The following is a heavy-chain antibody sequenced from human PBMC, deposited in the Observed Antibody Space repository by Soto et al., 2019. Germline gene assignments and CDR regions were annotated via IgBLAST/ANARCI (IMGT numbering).Heavy chain of an antibody. CDR3: ARDHGMVLSYYYYGMDV. Sequence: QVQLVESGGGVVQPGRSLTLSCAASGFTFSRFSMHWVRQAPGKGLAWVAVISYDGSNTHYAESVKGRFNISRDDSQNTVFLQMNNLRGEDSAVYYCARDHGMVLSYYYYGMDVGGQGTTVSVSS. CDR2: ISYDGSNT. J-gene: IGHJ6*02. V-gene: IGHV3-30-3*01. D-gene: IGHD2-8*01. CDR1: GFTFSRFS.